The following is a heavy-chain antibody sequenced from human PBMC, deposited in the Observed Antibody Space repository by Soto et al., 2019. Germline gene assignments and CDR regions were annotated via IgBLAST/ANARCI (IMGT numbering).Heavy chain of an antibody. CDR2: INAGNGDT. CDR3: ARDCTHYVMIGPGDY. Sequence: AVKVSCKASGYTFTNYPIHWVRQAPGQGLEWMGWINAGNGDTKYSQKFQGRVTITRDTSANTAYMELSSLRSEDTAVFYCARDCTHYVMIGPGDYWGKGTRGTVSS. J-gene: IGHJ4*02. V-gene: IGHV1-3*01. D-gene: IGHD2-21*01. CDR1: GYTFTNYP.